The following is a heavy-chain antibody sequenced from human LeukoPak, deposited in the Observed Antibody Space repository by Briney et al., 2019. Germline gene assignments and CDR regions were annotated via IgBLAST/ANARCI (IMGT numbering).Heavy chain of an antibody. Sequence: GGSLRLSCAASGFTFSSYAMSWVRQAPGKGLEWVSAISGSGGSTYYADSVKGRFTISRDNSKNTLYLQTNSLRAEDTAVYYCAKAIVVVPAASREYYYYYGMDVWGQGTTVTVSS. CDR1: GFTFSSYA. V-gene: IGHV3-23*01. CDR2: ISGSGGST. D-gene: IGHD2-2*01. CDR3: AKAIVVVPAASREYYYYYGMDV. J-gene: IGHJ6*02.